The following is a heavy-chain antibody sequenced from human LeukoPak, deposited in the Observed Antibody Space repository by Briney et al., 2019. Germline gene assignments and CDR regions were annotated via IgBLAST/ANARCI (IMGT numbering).Heavy chain of an antibody. CDR2: ISSSSSYI. Sequence: GGSLRLSCAASGFTFSSYSMNWVRQAPGKGLEWVSSISSSSSYIYYADSVKGRFTISRDNAKNSLYLQMNSLRAEDTAVYYCARANPDIVVAPIWYFDLWGRGTLVTVSS. J-gene: IGHJ2*01. CDR1: GFTFSSYS. CDR3: ARANPDIVVAPIWYFDL. V-gene: IGHV3-21*01. D-gene: IGHD2-15*01.